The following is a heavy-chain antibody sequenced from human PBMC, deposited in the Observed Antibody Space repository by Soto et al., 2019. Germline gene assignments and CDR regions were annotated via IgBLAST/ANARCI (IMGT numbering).Heavy chain of an antibody. CDR2: ISAYNGNT. CDR3: AGGNADILTGYSPFDY. D-gene: IGHD3-9*01. V-gene: IGHV1-18*01. CDR1: GYTFTSYG. J-gene: IGHJ4*02. Sequence: QVQLVQSGAEVKKPGASVKVSCKASGYTFTSYGISWVRQAPGQGLEWMGWISAYNGNTNYAQKLQGRVTMTTDTXTXXAYMELRSLRSDDTAVYYCAGGNADILTGYSPFDYWGPGTLVTVSS.